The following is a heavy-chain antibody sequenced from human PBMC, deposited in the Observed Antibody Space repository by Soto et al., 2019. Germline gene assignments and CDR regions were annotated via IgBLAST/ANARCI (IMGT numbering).Heavy chain of an antibody. CDR3: ARAYGSGSYYDY. V-gene: IGHV4-30-4*01. CDR1: GGSISCGDYY. J-gene: IGHJ4*02. D-gene: IGHD3-10*01. Sequence: SETLSLTCTVSGGSISCGDYYWSWIRQPPGKGLEWIGYIYYSGSTYYNPSLKSRVTISVDTSKNQFSLKLSSVTAADTAVYYCARAYGSGSYYDYWGQGTLVTVSS. CDR2: IYYSGST.